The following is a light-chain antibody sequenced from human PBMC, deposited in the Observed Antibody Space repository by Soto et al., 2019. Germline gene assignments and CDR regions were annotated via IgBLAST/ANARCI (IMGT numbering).Light chain of an antibody. V-gene: IGKV3-20*01. CDR2: GAS. J-gene: IGKJ5*01. CDR1: QRVGASY. Sequence: EIVLTQSPGTLSLSPGERATLSCRASQRVGASYLAWYRQKPGQAPRLLIYGASTRATGIPDRFTGSGSGTDFTLTISRLEPEDFAVYYCQQYGSSPITFGQGTRLEIK. CDR3: QQYGSSPIT.